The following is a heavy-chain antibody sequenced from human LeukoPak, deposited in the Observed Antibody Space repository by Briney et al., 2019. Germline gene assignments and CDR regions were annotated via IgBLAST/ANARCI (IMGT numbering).Heavy chain of an antibody. CDR2: IIPIFGPA. CDR1: GGTFISYA. Sequence: SVKVSCKASGGTFISYAISWVRQAHEQGLQWMGRIIPIFGPANYAQKFQGRVTITAGAFPRTAYMELRRLGPAHTAVYYLARDHWGTYGSGPAFDIWGQGTMVTVSS. J-gene: IGHJ3*02. V-gene: IGHV1-69*13. CDR3: ARDHWGTYGSGPAFDI. D-gene: IGHD3-10*01.